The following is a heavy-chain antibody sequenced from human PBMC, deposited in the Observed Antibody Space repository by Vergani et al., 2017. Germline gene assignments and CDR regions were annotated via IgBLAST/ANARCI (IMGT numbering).Heavy chain of an antibody. D-gene: IGHD3-22*01. CDR3: ARGVKYYYDSSGYYYPD. CDR1: GYSFTSYW. V-gene: IGHV5-51*01. J-gene: IGHJ4*02. CDR2: IYPGDSAT. Sequence: EVQLVQSGAEVKKPGESLKLSCKGSGYSFTSYWIGWVRQMPGKGLEWMGIIYPGDSATRYSPSFQGQVTISADKSISTAYLQWSSLKASDTAMYYCARGVKYYYDSSGYYYPDWGQGTLVTVSS.